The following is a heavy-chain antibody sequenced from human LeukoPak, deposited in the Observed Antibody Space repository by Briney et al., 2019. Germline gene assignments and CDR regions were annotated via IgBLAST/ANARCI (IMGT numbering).Heavy chain of an antibody. V-gene: IGHV3-53*01. Sequence: PGGSLRLSCAASGFTVSSNYMSWVRQAPGKGLEWVSVIYSGGSTYYADSVKGRFTISRDNSKNTLYLQMNSLRAEDTAVYYCARLGYCSSTSCSGLGGWGQGTLVTVSS. J-gene: IGHJ4*02. CDR2: IYSGGST. D-gene: IGHD2-2*01. CDR3: ARLGYCSSTSCSGLGG. CDR1: GFTVSSNY.